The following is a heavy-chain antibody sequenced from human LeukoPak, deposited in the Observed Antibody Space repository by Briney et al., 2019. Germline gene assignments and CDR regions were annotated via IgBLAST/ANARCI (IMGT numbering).Heavy chain of an antibody. J-gene: IGHJ4*02. CDR3: ARTDSGWLDY. V-gene: IGHV6-1*01. CDR2: TYYRSKWYK. CDR1: GDSVSNSNAA. Sequence: SQTLSLTCAISGDSVSNSNAAWNWIRQSPSRGLEWLGRTYYRSKWYKSYAVSVKSRITINPDTSKNQFSLQLNSVTPEDTAVYYCARTDSGWLDYWGQGTLVTVSS. D-gene: IGHD6-19*01.